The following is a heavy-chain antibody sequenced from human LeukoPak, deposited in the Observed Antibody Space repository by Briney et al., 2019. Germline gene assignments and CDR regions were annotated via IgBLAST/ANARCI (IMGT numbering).Heavy chain of an antibody. Sequence: SETLSLTCTVSGGSISSYYWSWIRQPPGKGLEWIGYIYYSGSTNYTPSLKSRVTISVDTSKNQFSLKLSSVPAADTAVYYCARLLSPLEDYDSSGYYSSWGQGTLATVSS. J-gene: IGHJ5*02. V-gene: IGHV4-59*12. D-gene: IGHD3-22*01. CDR2: IYYSGST. CDR3: ARLLSPLEDYDSSGYYSS. CDR1: GGSISSYY.